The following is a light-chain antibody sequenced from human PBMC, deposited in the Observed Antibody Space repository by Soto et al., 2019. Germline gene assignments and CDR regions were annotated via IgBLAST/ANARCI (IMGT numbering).Light chain of an antibody. CDR3: QQSDSLPNT. J-gene: IGKJ5*01. V-gene: IGKV1-33*01. CDR2: DAS. CDR1: QDISNY. Sequence: DIQMTQSPSPLSASVGDRVTITCRASQDISNYLKWYQQRPEKTPKLLIYDASNLERGVPSRFSGTRSGTHFTFAITSLQPEDVATYYCQQSDSLPNTFGQGTRLEI.